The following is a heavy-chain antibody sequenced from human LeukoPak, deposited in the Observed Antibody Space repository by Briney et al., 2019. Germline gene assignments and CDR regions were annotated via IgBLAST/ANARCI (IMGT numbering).Heavy chain of an antibody. V-gene: IGHV1-46*01. CDR2: INPSGGST. J-gene: IGHJ4*02. Sequence: ASVKVSCKASGYAFTSYYMHWVRQAPGQGLEWMGIINPSGGSTSYAQKLQGRVTMTTDTSTSTAYMELRSLRSDDTAVYYCARDSGHFDYWGQGTLVTVSS. CDR1: GYAFTSYY. CDR3: ARDSGHFDY.